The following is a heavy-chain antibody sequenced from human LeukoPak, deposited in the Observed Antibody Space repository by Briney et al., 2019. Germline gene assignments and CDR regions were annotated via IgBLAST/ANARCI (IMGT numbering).Heavy chain of an antibody. Sequence: ASVKVSCKASGYTFTSYGISWVRQAPGQGLEWMGWISAYNGNTNYAQKLQGRVTLTTDTSTSTAYMELRSLRSDDTAVYYCARVSLYSGSSGADYWGQGTLVTVSS. CDR1: GYTFTSYG. J-gene: IGHJ4*02. D-gene: IGHD1-26*01. CDR2: ISAYNGNT. V-gene: IGHV1-18*01. CDR3: ARVSLYSGSSGADY.